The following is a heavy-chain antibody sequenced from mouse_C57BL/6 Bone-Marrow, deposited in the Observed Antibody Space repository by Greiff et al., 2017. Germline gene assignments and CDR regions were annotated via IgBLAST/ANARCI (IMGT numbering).Heavy chain of an antibody. CDR1: GYTFTSYW. J-gene: IGHJ2*01. Sequence: QVQLQQSGAELVKPGASVKMSCKASGYTFTSYWITWVKQRPGQGLEWIGDIYPGSGSTNYNEKFKSKATLTVDTSSSTAYMQLSSLTSEDSAVYYCASPHYYGSEYYFDYWGQGTTLTVSS. V-gene: IGHV1-55*01. CDR3: ASPHYYGSEYYFDY. D-gene: IGHD1-1*01. CDR2: IYPGSGST.